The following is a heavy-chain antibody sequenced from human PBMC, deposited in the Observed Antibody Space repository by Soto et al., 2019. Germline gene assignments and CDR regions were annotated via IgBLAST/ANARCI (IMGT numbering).Heavy chain of an antibody. V-gene: IGHV1-3*01. CDR2: INAGNGNT. J-gene: IGHJ4*02. Sequence: GASVKVSCKASGYTFTSYAMHWVRQAPGQRLEWMGWINAGNGNTKYSQKFQGRVTITRDTSASTAYMELSSLRSEDTAVYYCARDNLDYYDSSGYWVQNLFDYWGQGTLVTVSS. D-gene: IGHD3-22*01. CDR3: ARDNLDYYDSSGYWVQNLFDY. CDR1: GYTFTSYA.